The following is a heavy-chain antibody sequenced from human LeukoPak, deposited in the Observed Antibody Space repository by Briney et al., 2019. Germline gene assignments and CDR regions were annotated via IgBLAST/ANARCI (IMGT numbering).Heavy chain of an antibody. J-gene: IGHJ5*02. D-gene: IGHD4-23*01. CDR1: GGSFSGYY. Sequence: SETLPLTCAVYGGSFSGYYWSWIRQPPGKGLEWIGEINHSGSTNYNPSLKSRVTISVDTSKNQFSLKLSSVTAADTAVYYCARQHKYGGNALDPWGQGTLVTVSS. V-gene: IGHV4-34*01. CDR2: INHSGST. CDR3: ARQHKYGGNALDP.